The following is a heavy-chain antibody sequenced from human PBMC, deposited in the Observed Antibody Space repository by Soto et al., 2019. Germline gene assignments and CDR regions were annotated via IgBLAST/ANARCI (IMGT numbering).Heavy chain of an antibody. CDR2: TYYRSKWYN. CDR3: ARDQKQWLVTYYYYYMDV. V-gene: IGHV6-1*01. CDR1: GDSVSSNSAA. D-gene: IGHD6-19*01. J-gene: IGHJ6*03. Sequence: PSPTVSLTCAISGDSVSSNSAAWNWIRQSPSRGLEWLGRTYYRSKWYNDYAVSVKSRITINPDTSKNQFSLQLNSVTPEDTAVYYCARDQKQWLVTYYYYYMDVWGKGTTVTVSS.